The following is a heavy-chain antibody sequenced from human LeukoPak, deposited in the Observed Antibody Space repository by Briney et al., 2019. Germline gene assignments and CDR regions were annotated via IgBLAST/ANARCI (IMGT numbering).Heavy chain of an antibody. CDR1: AASPIRSIYY. CDR3: ARGRGQLVRD. J-gene: IGHJ4*02. V-gene: IGHV4-39*07. Sequence: PSETLSLTCAVSAASPIRSIYYWGWIRQPPGKGLEWIGEINHSGSTNYNPSLKSRVTISVDTSKNQFSLKLSSVTAADTAVYYCARGRGQLVRDWGQGTLVTVSS. D-gene: IGHD6-13*01. CDR2: INHSGST.